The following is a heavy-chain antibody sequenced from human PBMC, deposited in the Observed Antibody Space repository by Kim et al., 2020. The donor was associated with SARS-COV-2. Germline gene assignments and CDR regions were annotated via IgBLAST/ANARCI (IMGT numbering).Heavy chain of an antibody. CDR1: GGSISSSSYY. V-gene: IGHV4-39*01. CDR3: ARFHIDTGGSDY. Sequence: SETLSLTCTVSGGSISSSSYYWVWIRQPPGKGLEWIGSNYYSGNTYYNPSLKSRVTISADTSKNQFALKLSSVTAADTAVYYGARFHIDTGGSDYWGQGTLVTVCS. D-gene: IGHD3-10*01. CDR2: NYYSGNT. J-gene: IGHJ4*02.